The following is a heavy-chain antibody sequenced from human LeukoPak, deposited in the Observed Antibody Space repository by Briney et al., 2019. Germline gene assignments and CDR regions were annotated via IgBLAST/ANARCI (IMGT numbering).Heavy chain of an antibody. CDR1: GYTLTELS. D-gene: IGHD5-18*01. CDR3: ARELGYSYGYRWFDP. J-gene: IGHJ5*02. Sequence: GASVKVSCKVSGYTLTELSMHWVRQAPGKGLEWMGGFDPEDGETIYAQKFQGRVTMTRDTSISTAYMELSRLRSDDTAVYYCARELGYSYGYRWFDPWGQGTLVTVSS. CDR2: FDPEDGET. V-gene: IGHV1-24*01.